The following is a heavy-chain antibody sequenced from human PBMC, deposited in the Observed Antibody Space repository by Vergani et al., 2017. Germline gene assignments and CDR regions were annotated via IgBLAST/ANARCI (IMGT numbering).Heavy chain of an antibody. Sequence: QVQLLESGPGLLKPSETLSLTCSVSGYSITSGYYWGWIRQPPGRGLEWIGSIYHTGSAYYNPSLKRRVTVSVDTSMNEVSLKLNSVTAADAAGYYCVRTGALWFGEAKDGGCFDPWGQRTLVTVSS. J-gene: IGHJ5*02. CDR1: GYSITSGYY. CDR2: IYHTGSA. V-gene: IGHV4-38-2*01. CDR3: VRTGALWFGEAKDGGCFDP. D-gene: IGHD3-10*01.